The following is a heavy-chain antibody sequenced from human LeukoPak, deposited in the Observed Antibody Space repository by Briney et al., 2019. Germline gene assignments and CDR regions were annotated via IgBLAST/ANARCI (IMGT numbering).Heavy chain of an antibody. J-gene: IGHJ4*02. V-gene: IGHV3-48*01. D-gene: IGHD3-10*01. CDR1: GFTFSSYN. CDR2: TSASGTSI. Sequence: GGSLRLSCAASGFTFSSYNMNWVRQAPGKGLEWVSFTSASGTSISYADSLRGRFTISRDNAKNFLYLQMNSLRAEDTAVYYCARRKANTDGEIDYWGQGTLVTVSS. CDR3: ARRKANTDGEIDY.